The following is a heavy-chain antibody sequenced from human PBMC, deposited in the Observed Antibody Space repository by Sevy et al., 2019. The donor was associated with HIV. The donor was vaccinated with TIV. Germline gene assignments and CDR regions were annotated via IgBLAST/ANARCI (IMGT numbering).Heavy chain of an antibody. Sequence: GESLKISCKGSGYSFATNWIGWVRQMPGKGLEWMGIIYPGDSDTRYSRSFQGQVTISADKSISTAYLQWSSLKASDXXXXXXXXXXXLVSDFDYWGQGTLVTVSS. J-gene: IGHJ4*02. CDR1: GYSFATNW. CDR3: XXXXXLVSDFDY. CDR2: IYPGDSDT. V-gene: IGHV5-51*01. D-gene: IGHD6-13*01.